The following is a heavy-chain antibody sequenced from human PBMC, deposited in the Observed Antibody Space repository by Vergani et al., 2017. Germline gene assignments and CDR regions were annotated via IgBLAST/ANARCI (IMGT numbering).Heavy chain of an antibody. Sequence: EVQLVESGGGLIQPGGSLRLSCAASGFTVSSNYMSWVRQAPGKGLEWVSVIYSGGSTYYADSVKGRFTISRDNSKNTLYLQMNSLRAEDTAVYYCARDSGSYYYGMDVWGQGTTVTVSS. J-gene: IGHJ6*02. CDR2: IYSGGST. V-gene: IGHV3-53*01. CDR3: ARDSGSYYYGMDV. D-gene: IGHD1-26*01. CDR1: GFTVSSNY.